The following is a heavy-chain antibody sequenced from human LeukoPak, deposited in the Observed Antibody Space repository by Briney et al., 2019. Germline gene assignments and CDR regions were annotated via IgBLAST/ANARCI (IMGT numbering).Heavy chain of an antibody. CDR2: MNPNSGNT. V-gene: IGHV1-8*01. CDR1: GYTFTSYD. J-gene: IGHJ5*02. CDR3: ARGPYSSSWYWFDP. D-gene: IGHD6-13*01. Sequence: ASVKVSCKASGYTFTSYDINWVRQATGQGLEWMGWMNPNSGNTGYVQKFQGRVTMTRNTSISTAYMELSSLRSEDTAVYYCARGPYSSSWYWFDPWGQGTLVTVSS.